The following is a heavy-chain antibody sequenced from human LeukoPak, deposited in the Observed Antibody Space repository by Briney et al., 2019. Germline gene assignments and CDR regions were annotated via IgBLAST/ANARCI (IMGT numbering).Heavy chain of an antibody. D-gene: IGHD3-10*01. V-gene: IGHV3-30*04. Sequence: GGSLRLSCAASGFIFSYSALHWVRRAPGKGLEWVALTSYDGRSSFYADSVKGRFTISRDNAKNTLYLQMNSLRAEDTAVYYCAKAGSVYYYYYIAVWGKGTTVTVYS. J-gene: IGHJ6*03. CDR1: GFIFSYSA. CDR3: AKAGSVYYYYYIAV. CDR2: TSYDGRSS.